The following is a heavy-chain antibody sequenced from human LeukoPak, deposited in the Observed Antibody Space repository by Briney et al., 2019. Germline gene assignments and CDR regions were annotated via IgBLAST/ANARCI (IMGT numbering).Heavy chain of an antibody. V-gene: IGHV1-69*01. J-gene: IGHJ4*02. CDR2: IIPIFGTA. D-gene: IGHD6-13*01. CDR3: ARRRSSSWYGYFDY. CDR1: GGTFSSYA. Sequence: SVKVSCKASGGTFSSYAISWVRQAPGQGLEWMGGIIPIFGTANYARKFQGRVTITADESTSTAYMELSSLRSEDTAVYYCARRRSSSWYGYFDYWGQGTLVTVSS.